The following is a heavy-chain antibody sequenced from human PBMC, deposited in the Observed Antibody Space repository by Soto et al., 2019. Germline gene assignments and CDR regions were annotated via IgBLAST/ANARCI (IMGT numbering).Heavy chain of an antibody. CDR2: IDPSDSQT. J-gene: IGHJ4*02. Sequence: GESLKISCKGSGYSFAVYWTTWVRQKPGKGLEWMGRIDPSDSQTYYSPSFRGHVTISVTKSITTVFLQWSSPRASDTAMYYCARQIYDSDTGPNFQYYFDSWGQGTPVTVSS. CDR3: ARQIYDSDTGPNFQYYFDS. V-gene: IGHV5-10-1*01. CDR1: GYSFAVYW. D-gene: IGHD3-22*01.